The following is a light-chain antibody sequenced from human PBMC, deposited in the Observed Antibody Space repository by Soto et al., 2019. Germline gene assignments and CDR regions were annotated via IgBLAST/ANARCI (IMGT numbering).Light chain of an antibody. J-gene: IGKJ1*01. V-gene: IGKV3-15*01. CDR1: QSVSGN. CDR2: GAS. CDR3: QQYNARPPS. Sequence: EIVMTQSPATLSVSPGERATLSCRASQSVSGNLAWYQQKPAQAPSLLIYGASTRATGIPARFSGSGSGTESTLIISSLQSEDFAVYYCQQYNARPPSFGQGTKVEIK.